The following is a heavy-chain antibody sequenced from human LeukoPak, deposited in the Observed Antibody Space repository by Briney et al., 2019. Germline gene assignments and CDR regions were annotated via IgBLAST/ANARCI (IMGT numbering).Heavy chain of an antibody. CDR2: IRYDGSNK. Sequence: PGGSLRLSCAASGFTFSSYGMHWVRQAPGKGLEWVALIRYDGSNKYYADAVKGRFTISRDNSKKTLYLQMNSLRPEDTAVYYCVKDYHYDILAGYFDYWGQGSLVTVSS. V-gene: IGHV3-30*02. CDR1: GFTFSSYG. D-gene: IGHD3-9*01. J-gene: IGHJ4*02. CDR3: VKDYHYDILAGYFDY.